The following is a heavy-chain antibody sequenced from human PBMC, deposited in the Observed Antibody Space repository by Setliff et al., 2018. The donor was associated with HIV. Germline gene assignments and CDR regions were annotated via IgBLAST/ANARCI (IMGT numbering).Heavy chain of an antibody. J-gene: IGHJ4*02. CDR2: IYYSGNT. CDR3: VRGPQWLVQKGRVYYFDY. D-gene: IGHD6-19*01. Sequence: PSETLSLTCTVSGGSITGYYWSWIRQPPGKGLEWIGWIYYSGNTRYNPSLKSRVTVSLDTSKNRFSLQLNSMTAADTAVYFCVRGPQWLVQKGRVYYFDYWGQGTLVTVSS. V-gene: IGHV4-59*08. CDR1: GGSITGYY.